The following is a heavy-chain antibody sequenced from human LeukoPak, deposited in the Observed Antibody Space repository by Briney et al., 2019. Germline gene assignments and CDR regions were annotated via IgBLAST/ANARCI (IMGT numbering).Heavy chain of an antibody. CDR3: ARDLLHGYCSGGSCPIDFDY. Sequence: YRVSGERSAPAEALEKIGWISAYNGNTNYAQKLQGRVTMTTDTSTSTAYMELRSLRSDDTAVYYCARDLLHGYCSGGSCPIDFDYWGQGTLVTVSS. J-gene: IGHJ4*02. CDR2: ISAYNGNT. D-gene: IGHD2-15*01. CDR1: YR. V-gene: IGHV1-18*01.